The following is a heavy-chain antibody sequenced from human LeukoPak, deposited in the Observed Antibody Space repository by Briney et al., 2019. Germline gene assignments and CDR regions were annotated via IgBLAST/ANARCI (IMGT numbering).Heavy chain of an antibody. CDR1: GGSISSYY. CDR3: ASSGEEDSNFDY. J-gene: IGHJ4*02. Sequence: SETLSLTCTVSGGSISSYYWSWIRQPPGKGLEWIGYIYYSGSTNYNPSLKNRVTISVDTSKNQFSLKLSSVTAADTAVYYCASSGEEDSNFDYWGQGTLVTVSS. V-gene: IGHV4-59*01. D-gene: IGHD7-27*01. CDR2: IYYSGST.